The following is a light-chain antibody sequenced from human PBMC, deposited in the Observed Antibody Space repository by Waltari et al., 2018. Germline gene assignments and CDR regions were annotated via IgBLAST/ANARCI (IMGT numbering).Light chain of an antibody. J-gene: IGLJ2*01. CDR3: SSYTTGSTYVI. V-gene: IGLV2-14*01. Sequence: QSALTQPASVSGSPGQSITTSCTGTSSDVGGHNYFSWYQLHPDQAPKLIIYEVTYRPSGVSNRFSGSKSGNPASLTLSGLQAEDEADYYCSSYTTGSTYVIFGGGTKLTVL. CDR1: SSDVGGHNY. CDR2: EVT.